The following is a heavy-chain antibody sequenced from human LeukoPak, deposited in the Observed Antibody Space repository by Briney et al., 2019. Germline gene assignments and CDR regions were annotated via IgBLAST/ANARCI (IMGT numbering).Heavy chain of an antibody. Sequence: GESLKISCKGSGYSFTSYWISWVRQMPGKGLEWMGRIDPSDSYTNYSPSFRGHVTISADKSISAAYLQWSSLKASDTAMYYCARVQRGYSYGPYYFDYWGQGTLVTVSS. CDR2: IDPSDSYT. J-gene: IGHJ4*02. CDR3: ARVQRGYSYGPYYFDY. V-gene: IGHV5-10-1*01. D-gene: IGHD5-18*01. CDR1: GYSFTSYW.